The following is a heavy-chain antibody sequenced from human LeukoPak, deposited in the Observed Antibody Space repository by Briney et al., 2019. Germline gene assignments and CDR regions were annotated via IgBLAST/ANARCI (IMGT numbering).Heavy chain of an antibody. CDR3: ARRLPRGYSGYDPYYFDY. CDR2: IYPVDSDT. V-gene: IGHV5-51*01. D-gene: IGHD5-12*01. CDR1: GYSFTSYW. Sequence: GESLKISCKGSGYSFTSYWIGWVRQMPGKGLEWMGIIYPVDSDTRYSPSFQGQVTISADKSISTAYLQWSSLKASDTAMYYCARRLPRGYSGYDPYYFDYWGQGTLVTVSS. J-gene: IGHJ4*02.